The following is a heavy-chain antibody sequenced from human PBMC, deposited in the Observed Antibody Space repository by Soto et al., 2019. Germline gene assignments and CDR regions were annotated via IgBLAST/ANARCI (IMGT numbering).Heavy chain of an antibody. Sequence: EVQLVESGGGLVKPGGSLRLSCAASGFTFSNAWMNWVRQAPGKGLEWVGRIKSKTDGGTTDYAAHGKGRLTISRDDSKNTLYLQMNSLKTEDTAVYYCTRVGSSSWYAFFLGGMDVWGQGTTVTVSS. CDR3: TRVGSSSWYAFFLGGMDV. J-gene: IGHJ6*02. V-gene: IGHV3-15*07. CDR2: IKSKTDGGTT. CDR1: GFTFSNAW. D-gene: IGHD6-13*01.